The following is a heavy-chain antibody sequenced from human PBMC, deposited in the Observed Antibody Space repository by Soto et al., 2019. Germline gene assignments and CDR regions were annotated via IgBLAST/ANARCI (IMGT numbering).Heavy chain of an antibody. CDR3: AKSRVFSGDGAYYYYYVMDV. CDR1: GFTFSDYY. D-gene: IGHD5-12*01. J-gene: IGHJ6*04. Sequence: GGSLRLSCAASGFTFSDYYMSWIRQAPGKGLEWVSYISRSGNTIYYADSVKGRFAISRDNAKNSLYLQMNSLRAEDTAVYYCAKSRVFSGDGAYYYYYVMDVWGKGTTVTVP. CDR2: ISRSGNTI. V-gene: IGHV3-11*01.